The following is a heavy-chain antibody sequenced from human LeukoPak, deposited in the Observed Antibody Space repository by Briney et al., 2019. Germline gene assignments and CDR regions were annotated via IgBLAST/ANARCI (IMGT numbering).Heavy chain of an antibody. D-gene: IGHD3-22*01. CDR2: MNPNSGNT. J-gene: IGHJ4*02. CDR3: ARGPRDSSGSSFDY. Sequence: GASVKVSCKASGYTFTSYDINWVRQATGQGLEWMGWMNPNSGNTGYAQKFQGRVTITRNTSISIAYMELSSLRSEDTAVYYCARGPRDSSGSSFDYWGQGTLVTVSS. V-gene: IGHV1-8*03. CDR1: GYTFTSYD.